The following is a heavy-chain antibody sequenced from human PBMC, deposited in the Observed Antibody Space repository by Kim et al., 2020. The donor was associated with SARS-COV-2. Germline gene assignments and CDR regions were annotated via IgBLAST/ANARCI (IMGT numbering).Heavy chain of an antibody. D-gene: IGHD3-16*02. V-gene: IGHV4-39*01. J-gene: IGHJ4*02. Sequence: SETLSLTCTVSGDSIGSRPYYWGWILQPPGRGLEWLASIYYTGTTYYNPSLRSPVTISIDTSKNHFSLRLDSVTAADTAVYYCARHRSGELSSFEFWGQGSLVTVSS. CDR1: GDSIGSRPYY. CDR3: ARHRSGELSSFEF. CDR2: IYYTGTT.